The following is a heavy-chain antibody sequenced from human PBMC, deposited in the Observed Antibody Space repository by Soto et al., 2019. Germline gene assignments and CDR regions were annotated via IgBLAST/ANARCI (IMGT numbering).Heavy chain of an antibody. CDR1: GGFMDSHY. Sequence: SETLSLTCSVSGGFMDSHYWSWIRQPAGKGLEWIGHIYSGGSTNYNPSLKSRVTMSVDTSKNQFSLRLISVTAADTAVYYCARDQGVAAAGITWFDPWGQGSLVTVSS. D-gene: IGHD6-13*01. CDR2: IYSGGST. J-gene: IGHJ5*02. V-gene: IGHV4-4*07. CDR3: ARDQGVAAAGITWFDP.